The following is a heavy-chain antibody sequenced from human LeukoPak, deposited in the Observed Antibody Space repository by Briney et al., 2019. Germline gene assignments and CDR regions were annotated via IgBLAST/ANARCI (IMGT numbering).Heavy chain of an antibody. CDR1: GYSFTSYW. D-gene: IGHD3-3*01. V-gene: IGHV5-51*01. CDR3: ARGAYYDFWSALGANAFDI. J-gene: IGHJ3*02. CDR2: IYPGDSDT. Sequence: GESLKISCKGSGYSFTSYWIGWVRQMPGKGLEWMGIIYPGDSDTRYSPSSQGQVTISADKSISTAYLQWSSLKASDTAMYYCARGAYYDFWSALGANAFDIWGQGTMVAVSS.